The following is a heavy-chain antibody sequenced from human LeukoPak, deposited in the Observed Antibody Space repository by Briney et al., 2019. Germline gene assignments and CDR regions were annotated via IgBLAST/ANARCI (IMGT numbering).Heavy chain of an antibody. CDR3: ARDLLTGRADNWFDP. V-gene: IGHV4-31*03. J-gene: IGHJ5*02. Sequence: SETLSLTCTVSGGSISSGGYYWSWIRQHPGKGLEWIGYIYYSGSTYYNPSLKSRVTISVDTSKNQFSLNLSSVTAADTAVYYCARDLLTGRADNWFDPWGQGTLVTVSS. D-gene: IGHD2-15*01. CDR2: IYYSGST. CDR1: GGSISSGGYY.